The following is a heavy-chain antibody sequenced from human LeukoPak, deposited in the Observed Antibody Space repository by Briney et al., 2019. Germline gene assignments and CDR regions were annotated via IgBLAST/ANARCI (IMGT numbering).Heavy chain of an antibody. CDR1: GGSISSYY. V-gene: IGHV4-59*08. Sequence: SETLSLTCTVSGGSISSYYWSRIRQPPGKGLEWIGYIYYSGSTNYNPSLKSRVTISVDTTKNQFSLKLSSVTAADTAVYYCARNRDGYNGIDYWGQGTLVTVSS. D-gene: IGHD5-24*01. CDR2: IYYSGST. J-gene: IGHJ4*02. CDR3: ARNRDGYNGIDY.